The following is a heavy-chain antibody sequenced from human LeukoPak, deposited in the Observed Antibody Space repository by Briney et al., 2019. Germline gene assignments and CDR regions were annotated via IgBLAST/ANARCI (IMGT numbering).Heavy chain of an antibody. D-gene: IGHD5-18*01. CDR2: ISYDGSNK. Sequence: GGSLRLSCAASGFTFSSYGMHWVRQAPGKGLEWVAVISYDGSNKYYADSVKGQFTISRDNSKNTLYVQMNSLRAEDTAVYYCARPRGYSYGCFDYWGQGTLVTVSS. V-gene: IGHV3-30*03. CDR3: ARPRGYSYGCFDY. CDR1: GFTFSSYG. J-gene: IGHJ4*02.